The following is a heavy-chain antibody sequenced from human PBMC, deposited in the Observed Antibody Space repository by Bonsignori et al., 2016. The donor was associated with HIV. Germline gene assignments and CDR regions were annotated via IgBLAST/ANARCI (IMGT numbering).Heavy chain of an antibody. CDR2: INHSGST. Sequence: WIRQPPGKGLEWIGEINHSGSTNYNPSLKSRVTISVDTSKNQFSLKLSSVTAADTAVYYCARLDTAMVSFDYWGQGTLVTVSS. J-gene: IGHJ4*02. V-gene: IGHV4-34*01. D-gene: IGHD5-18*01. CDR3: ARLDTAMVSFDY.